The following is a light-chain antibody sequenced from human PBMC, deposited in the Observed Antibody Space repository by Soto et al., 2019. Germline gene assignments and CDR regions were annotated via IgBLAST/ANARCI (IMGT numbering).Light chain of an antibody. CDR3: QQFGSSPT. J-gene: IGKJ1*01. CDR2: GTS. CDR1: QSISSSY. Sequence: EIVLTQSPGTLSLSPGERATLSCRASQSISSSYLAWYQQKPGQAPRLLIYGTSSRTTGIPDRFSGSRSGTDFTLTISRLEPEASAVYYCQQFGSSPTFGQGTKVEIK. V-gene: IGKV3-20*01.